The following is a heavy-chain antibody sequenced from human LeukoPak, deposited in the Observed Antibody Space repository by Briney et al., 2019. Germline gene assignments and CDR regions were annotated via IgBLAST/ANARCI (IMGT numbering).Heavy chain of an antibody. Sequence: PGGSLRLSCAASGFTFSSYAMSWVRQAPGKGLEWVPAISGSGGSTYYADSVKGRFTISRDNSKNTLYLQMNSLRAEDTAVYYCGYYYDSSPDYWGQGTLVTVSS. CDR3: GYYYDSSPDY. CDR1: GFTFSSYA. D-gene: IGHD3-22*01. CDR2: ISGSGGST. J-gene: IGHJ4*02. V-gene: IGHV3-23*01.